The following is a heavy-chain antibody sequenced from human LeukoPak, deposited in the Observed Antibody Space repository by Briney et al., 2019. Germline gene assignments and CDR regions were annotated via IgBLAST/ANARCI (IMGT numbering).Heavy chain of an antibody. CDR2: INHSGGT. Sequence: PSETLSLTCAVYGGPFSGYYWSWIRQPPGKGLEWIGEINHSGGTYYKPSLNSRVTMSVDTSKKQFSLRLSSVTAADTAVYYCASGVVNLQLDYWGQGTLVTVSS. V-gene: IGHV4-34*01. CDR3: ASGVVNLQLDY. CDR1: GGPFSGYY. J-gene: IGHJ4*02. D-gene: IGHD3-22*01.